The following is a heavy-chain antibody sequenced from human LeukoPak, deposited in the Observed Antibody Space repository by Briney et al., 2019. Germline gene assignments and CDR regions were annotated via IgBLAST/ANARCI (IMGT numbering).Heavy chain of an antibody. V-gene: IGHV2-70*04. J-gene: IGHJ4*02. CDR1: GFSLSTSGMR. D-gene: IGHD1-26*01. CDR2: IGWDDDK. CDR3: ARIQSGSSTTDY. Sequence: ESGPALVKPTQTLTLTCTFSGFSLSTSGMRVSWIRQPPGKALEWLARIGWDDDKFYSTSLKTRLTISKDASKNQVVLTMTNMDPVDTATYYCARIQSGSSTTDYWGQGTLVTVSS.